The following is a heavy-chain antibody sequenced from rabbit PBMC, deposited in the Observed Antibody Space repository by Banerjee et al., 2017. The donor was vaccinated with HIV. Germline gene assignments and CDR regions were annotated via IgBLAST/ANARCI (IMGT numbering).Heavy chain of an antibody. CDR1: GFSFTNKYV. D-gene: IGHD4-1*01. J-gene: IGHJ4*01. CDR2: IDTNTGRT. V-gene: IGHV1S40*01. CDR3: ARDLAGAIGWNFNL. Sequence: QSLEESGGDLVKPGASLTLTCTASGFSFTNKYVMCWVRQAPGKGLEWIGFIDTNTGRTYYASWAKGRFTISKTSSTTVPLQMTSLTAADTATYFCARDLAGAIGWNFNLWGP.